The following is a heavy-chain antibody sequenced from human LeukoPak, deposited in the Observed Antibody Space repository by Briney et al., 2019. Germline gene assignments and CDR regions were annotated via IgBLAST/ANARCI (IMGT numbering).Heavy chain of an antibody. CDR1: GGSISSGGYY. D-gene: IGHD2-2*01. Sequence: SETLSLTCAVPGGSISSGGYYWSWIRQHPGKGLEWIGYIYYSGSTYYNPSLKSRVTISVDTSKNQFSLKLSSVTAADTAVYYCARGGCSSTSCHFDYWGQGTLVTVSS. V-gene: IGHV4-31*11. J-gene: IGHJ4*02. CDR3: ARGGCSSTSCHFDY. CDR2: IYYSGST.